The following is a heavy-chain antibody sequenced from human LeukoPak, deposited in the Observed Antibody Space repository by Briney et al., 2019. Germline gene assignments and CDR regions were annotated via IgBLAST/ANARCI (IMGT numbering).Heavy chain of an antibody. Sequence: PGGSLRLSCAASGFTFSSYWMHWVRQAPGKGLVWVSAISGSGGSTYYADSVKGRFTISRDNSKNTLYLQMNSLRAEDTAVYYCAKDRDSGYLRHLDYWGQGTLVTVSS. CDR3: AKDRDSGYLRHLDY. CDR2: ISGSGGST. J-gene: IGHJ4*02. V-gene: IGHV3-23*01. D-gene: IGHD5-12*01. CDR1: GFTFSSYW.